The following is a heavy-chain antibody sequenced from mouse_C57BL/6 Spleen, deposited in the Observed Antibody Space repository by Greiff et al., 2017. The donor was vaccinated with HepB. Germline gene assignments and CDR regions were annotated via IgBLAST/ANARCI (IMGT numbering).Heavy chain of an antibody. D-gene: IGHD2-4*01. CDR2: IRSKSNNYAT. CDR1: GFSFNTYA. V-gene: IGHV10-1*01. CDR3: VRQRYDSGFAY. Sequence: EVQLVESGGGLVQPKGSLKLSCAASGFSFNTYAMNWVRQAPGKGLEWVARIRSKSNNYATYYADSVKDRFTISRDDSESMLYLQMNNLKTEDTAMYYCVRQRYDSGFAYWGQGLWSLSLQ. J-gene: IGHJ3*01.